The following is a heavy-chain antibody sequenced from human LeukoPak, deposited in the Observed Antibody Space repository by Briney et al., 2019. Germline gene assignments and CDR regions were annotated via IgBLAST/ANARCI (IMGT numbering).Heavy chain of an antibody. CDR1: GYSFLNYW. D-gene: IGHD3-22*01. CDR2: IYPGDSDT. CDR3: ARHEKAHYYDSSGYLV. V-gene: IGHV5-51*01. J-gene: IGHJ3*01. Sequence: GESLKISCRASGYSFLNYWIAWVRQMPGKGLEWMGIIYPGDSDTRYSPSFQGQVTISADKSISTAYLQWSSLKASDTATYYCARHEKAHYYDSSGYLVWGQGTMVTVSS.